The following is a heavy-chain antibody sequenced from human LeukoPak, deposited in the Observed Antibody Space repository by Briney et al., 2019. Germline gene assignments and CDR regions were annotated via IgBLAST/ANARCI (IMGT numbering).Heavy chain of an antibody. CDR3: GRDLYGDDHTDY. J-gene: IGHJ4*02. Sequence: GGSLRLSCAASGFTFSSYAMSWVRQAPGKGLEWVSSISATGGSTSYADSVKGRFTISRDNAKNTLYLQMNSLRAEDTAVYYCGRDLYGDDHTDYWGQGTLVTVSS. V-gene: IGHV3-23*01. CDR1: GFTFSSYA. D-gene: IGHD4-17*01. CDR2: ISATGGST.